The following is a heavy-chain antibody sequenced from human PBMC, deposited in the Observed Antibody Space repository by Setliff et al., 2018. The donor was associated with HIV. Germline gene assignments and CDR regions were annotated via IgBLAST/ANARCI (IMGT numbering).Heavy chain of an antibody. CDR1: GGTFSSYG. Sequence: GASVKVSCKASGGTFSSYGISWVRQAPGQGLEWMGGIIPIFGTPNYALKFQDRVTITADESTTTAYMELSSLRSEDTAVYYCARGATAHGYYYMDAWGKGTPVTVSS. CDR2: IIPIFGTP. CDR3: ARGATAHGYYYMDA. J-gene: IGHJ6*03. D-gene: IGHD1-26*01. V-gene: IGHV1-69*13.